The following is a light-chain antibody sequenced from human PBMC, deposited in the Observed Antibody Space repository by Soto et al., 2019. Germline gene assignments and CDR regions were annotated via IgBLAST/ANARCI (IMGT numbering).Light chain of an antibody. CDR2: DAS. CDR1: QDISNY. V-gene: IGKV1-33*01. Sequence: DIQMTQSPSSLSASVGDRVTITCQASQDISNYLNWYQQKPGKAPKLLIYDASNLETGVPSRFSGSGSGTDFTFTISSPQPEDIATYYCQQDDNLPVTFGPGTKVDIK. J-gene: IGKJ3*01. CDR3: QQDDNLPVT.